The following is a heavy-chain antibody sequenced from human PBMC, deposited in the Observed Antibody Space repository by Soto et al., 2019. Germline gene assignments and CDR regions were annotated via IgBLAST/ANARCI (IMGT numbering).Heavy chain of an antibody. CDR1: GDSIRSSAFC. J-gene: IGHJ1*01. V-gene: IGHV4-39*01. CDR3: ARRLSSGPTQH. D-gene: IGHD3-22*01. CDR2: ICYSGST. Sequence: KPSETLSLTCTVSGDSIRSSAFCWGWIRQPPGKGLEWIGSICYSGSTYYNPSLKSRVTISVDTSKSQFSLKLSSVTAADTAVYYCARRLSSGPTQHWGQGTLVTVSS.